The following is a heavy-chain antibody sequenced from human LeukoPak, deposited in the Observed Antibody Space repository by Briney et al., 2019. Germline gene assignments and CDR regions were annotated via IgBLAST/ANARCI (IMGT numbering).Heavy chain of an antibody. V-gene: IGHV3-21*01. Sequence: GGSPRLSCAASGFTFSSYTMNWVRQAPGKGLEWVSSISSSSDYIYYADSVKGRFTISRDNAKNSLYLQMNSLRAEDTAVYYCARDLEFDYWGQGTLVTVSS. CDR2: ISSSSDYI. J-gene: IGHJ4*02. CDR1: GFTFSSYT. CDR3: ARDLEFDY. D-gene: IGHD3-3*01.